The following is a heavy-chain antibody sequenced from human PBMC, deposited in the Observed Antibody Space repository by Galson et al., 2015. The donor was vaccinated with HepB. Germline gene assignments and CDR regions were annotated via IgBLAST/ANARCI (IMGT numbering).Heavy chain of an antibody. Sequence: SLRLSCAASGFTFDDNAMHWVRQAPGKGLEWVSLISWDGRSTYYAESVEGRSTISRDNGKDSLYLQLNSLRTEDTALYYCAKDIGVTSIPLILESWGQGTLVTVSS. CDR2: ISWDGRST. J-gene: IGHJ4*02. D-gene: IGHD2-21*02. CDR1: GFTFDDNA. V-gene: IGHV3-43*01. CDR3: AKDIGVTSIPLILES.